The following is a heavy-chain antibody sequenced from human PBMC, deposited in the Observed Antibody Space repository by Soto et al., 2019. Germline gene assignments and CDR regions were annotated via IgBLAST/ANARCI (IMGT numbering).Heavy chain of an antibody. J-gene: IGHJ5*02. CDR1: GYTFTTFW. CDR3: ARLYCSSSTCDSWFDP. Sequence: GESLKISCTGFGYTFTTFWISWVRQMPGRGLEWMGRIDPRDSYTNYSPSFQGHVTISVDKSISTAYLQWGSLKASDTAMYYCARLYCSSSTCDSWFDPWGQGTLVTVSS. D-gene: IGHD2-2*01. V-gene: IGHV5-10-1*01. CDR2: IDPRDSYT.